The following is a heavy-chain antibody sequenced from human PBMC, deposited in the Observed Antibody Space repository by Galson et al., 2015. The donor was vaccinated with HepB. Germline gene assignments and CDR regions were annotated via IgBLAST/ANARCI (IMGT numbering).Heavy chain of an antibody. J-gene: IGHJ4*02. CDR2: ISAGGGST. D-gene: IGHD1-26*01. CDR1: GFTFADYT. CDR3: AKGGGYSGSYYSDS. V-gene: IGHV3-23*01. Sequence: SLRLSCASSGFTFADYTMSWVRQAPGKGLEWVSSISAGGGSTFFADSVRGRFTISRDNAKNTLYLQMNSLRDEDTAVYYCAKGGGYSGSYYSDSWGQGTLVTVSS.